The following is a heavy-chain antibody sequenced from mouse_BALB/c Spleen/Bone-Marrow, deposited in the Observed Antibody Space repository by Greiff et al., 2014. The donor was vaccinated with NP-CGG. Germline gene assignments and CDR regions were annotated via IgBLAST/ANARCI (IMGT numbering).Heavy chain of an antibody. CDR3: ARDNNPITTAYWYSDV. J-gene: IGHJ1*01. V-gene: IGHV7-3*02. CDR2: IRNKAKGYTT. D-gene: IGHD1-2*01. CDR1: GFTFTDYY. Sequence: DVMLVESGGGLVQPGGSLRLSCATSGFTFTDYYMSWVRQPPGKALEWLGFIRNKAKGYTTEYSASVKGRVTISRDNSQSILYLQMNTLRAEDSATYYCARDNNPITTAYWYSDVWGAGTTVTVSS.